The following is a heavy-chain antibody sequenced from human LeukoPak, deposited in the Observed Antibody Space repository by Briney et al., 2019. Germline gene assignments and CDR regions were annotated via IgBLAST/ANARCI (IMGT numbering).Heavy chain of an antibody. D-gene: IGHD3-10*01. V-gene: IGHV3-9*01. J-gene: IGHJ3*02. Sequence: GRSLRLSCAASGFTFDDYAMHWVRQAPGKGLEWVSGISWNSGSIGYADSVKGRFTISRDNAKNSLYLQMNSLRAEDTALYYCAKGGSGSYSLGAFDIWGQGTTVTVSS. CDR1: GFTFDDYA. CDR3: AKGGSGSYSLGAFDI. CDR2: ISWNSGSI.